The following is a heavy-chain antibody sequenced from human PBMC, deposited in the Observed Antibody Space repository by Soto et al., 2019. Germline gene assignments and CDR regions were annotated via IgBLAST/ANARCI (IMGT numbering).Heavy chain of an antibody. CDR3: ARTTAVPNSLRSRYFFDY. Sequence: PSETLSLTCSVSGGSVSDKTYYWSWIRQPPGKRLEWIGYVYYSGTPNYHPSLKSRVTISVDLSKNQFSLRLSSVTTADTALYYCARTTAVPNSLRSRYFFDYWGQGTLVTVSS. D-gene: IGHD4-17*01. CDR2: VYYSGTP. CDR1: GGSVSDKTYY. J-gene: IGHJ4*02. V-gene: IGHV4-61*01.